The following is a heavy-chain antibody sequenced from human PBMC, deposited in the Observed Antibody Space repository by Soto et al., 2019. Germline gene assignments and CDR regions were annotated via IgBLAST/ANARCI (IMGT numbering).Heavy chain of an antibody. CDR2: ISGSGGST. J-gene: IGHJ4*02. V-gene: IGHV3-23*01. CDR1: GFTFSSYA. CDR3: AKGSNRIVRWHYFDY. Sequence: GGSLRLSCAASGFTFSSYAMSWVRQAPGKGLEWVSAISGSGGSTYYADSVKGRFTISRDNSKNTLYLQMNSLRAEDTAVYYCAKGSNRIVRWHYFDYWGQGTLVTVSS. D-gene: IGHD4-17*01.